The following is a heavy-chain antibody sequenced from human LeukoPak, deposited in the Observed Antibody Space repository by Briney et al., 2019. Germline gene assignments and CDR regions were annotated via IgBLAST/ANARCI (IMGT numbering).Heavy chain of an antibody. CDR2: ISSSSSYI. Sequence: GGSLRLSCAASGFTFSSYSMNWVRQAPGKGLEWVSSISSSSSYIYYADSVKGRFTISRDNAKNSLYLQMNSLRAEDTAVYYCARGAVAGPAFDYWGQGTLVTVSS. D-gene: IGHD6-19*01. J-gene: IGHJ4*02. CDR3: ARGAVAGPAFDY. CDR1: GFTFSSYS. V-gene: IGHV3-21*01.